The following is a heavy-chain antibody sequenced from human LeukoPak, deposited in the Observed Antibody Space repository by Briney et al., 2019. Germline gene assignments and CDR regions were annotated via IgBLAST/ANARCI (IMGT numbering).Heavy chain of an antibody. V-gene: IGHV3-30-3*01. J-gene: IGHJ3*02. D-gene: IGHD3-10*01. CDR1: GFTFSSYA. CDR3: AKVEILWFGESTKWGPHPDAFDI. Sequence: PGGSLRLSCAASGFTFSSYAMHWVRQAPGKGLEWVAVISYDGSNKYYADSVKGRFTISRDNSKNTLYLQMNSLRAEDTAVYYCAKVEILWFGESTKWGPHPDAFDIWGQGTMVTVSS. CDR2: ISYDGSNK.